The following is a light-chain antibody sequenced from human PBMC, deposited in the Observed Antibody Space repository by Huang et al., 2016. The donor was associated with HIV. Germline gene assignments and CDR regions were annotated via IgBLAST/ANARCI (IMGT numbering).Light chain of an antibody. CDR3: QQRTKWPPVLT. Sequence: EIVLTQSPATLSLSPGDRATLSCRASQSVGVYLAWYQQKPGQAPRLLIFEASNRATGIPDRCSGSGSETDFTLTIDSLQPDDCAIYYCQQRTKWPPVLTFGGGTRVEIK. V-gene: IGKV3-11*01. CDR1: QSVGVY. J-gene: IGKJ4*01. CDR2: EAS.